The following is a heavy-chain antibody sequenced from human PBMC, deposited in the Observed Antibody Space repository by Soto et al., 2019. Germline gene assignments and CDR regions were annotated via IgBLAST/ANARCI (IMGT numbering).Heavy chain of an antibody. CDR1: GFTFSSYG. CDR3: AKDWGYCSGGSCYDYYYGMDV. CDR2: ISYDGSNK. Sequence: GGSLRLSCAASGFTFSSYGMHWVRQAPGKGLEWVAVISYDGSNKYYADSVKGRFTISRDNSKNTLYLQMNSLRAEDTAVCYCAKDWGYCSGGSCYDYYYGMDVWGQGTTVTVSS. V-gene: IGHV3-30*18. J-gene: IGHJ6*02. D-gene: IGHD2-15*01.